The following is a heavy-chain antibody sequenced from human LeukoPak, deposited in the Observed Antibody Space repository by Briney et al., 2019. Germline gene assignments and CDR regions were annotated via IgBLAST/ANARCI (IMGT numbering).Heavy chain of an antibody. V-gene: IGHV1-46*01. CDR2: INPSGGST. J-gene: IGHJ2*01. D-gene: IGHD1-26*01. CDR3: ARDLGRAEVDWYFDL. Sequence: ASVKVSCKASGYTFTSYYMHWVRQAPGQGLEWMGIINPSGGSTSYAQKFQGRVTMTRDTSTSTVYMELSSLRSEDTAVYYCARDLGRAEVDWYFDLWGRGTLVTVSS. CDR1: GYTFTSYY.